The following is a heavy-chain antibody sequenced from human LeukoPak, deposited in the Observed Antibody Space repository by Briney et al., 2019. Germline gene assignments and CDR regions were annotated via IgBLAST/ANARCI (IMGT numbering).Heavy chain of an antibody. CDR1: GGSISSHY. V-gene: IGHV4-59*11. J-gene: IGHJ4*02. CDR2: IYYSGST. Sequence: SETLSLTCTVSGGSISSHYWSWIRQPPGKGLEWIGYIYYSGSTNYNPSLKSRVTISVDTSKNQFSLKLSSVTAADTAVYYRARDRGYSYGSHFDYWGQGTLVAVSS. CDR3: ARDRGYSYGSHFDY. D-gene: IGHD5-18*01.